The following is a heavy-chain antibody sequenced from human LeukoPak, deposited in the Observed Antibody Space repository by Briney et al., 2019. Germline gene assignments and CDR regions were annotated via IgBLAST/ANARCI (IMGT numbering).Heavy chain of an antibody. J-gene: IGHJ4*02. D-gene: IGHD2-2*01. V-gene: IGHV4-38-2*01. CDR2: VYHSGTT. CDR1: GYSTSSGRY. Sequence: SETLSLTCAVSGYSTSSGRYWGWIRQPPGKGLEWIGSVYHSGTTYYNPSLKSRVAISVDTSKNQFFLALRSVTAADTAVYYCARSLSTAGMDYWGQGTLVTVSS. CDR3: ARSLSTAGMDY.